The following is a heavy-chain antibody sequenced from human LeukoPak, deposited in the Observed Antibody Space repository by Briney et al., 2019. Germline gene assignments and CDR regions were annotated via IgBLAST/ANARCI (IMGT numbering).Heavy chain of an antibody. Sequence: GGSLRLSCAASGFIFSDYYMSWLRQAPGKGLEWVSYISSSVSTIFYAESVKGRFTISRDNAKNSLYLQMNSQRAEDTAVYYCARGKRGYYEGSDYWGQGTLVTVSS. CDR2: ISSSVSTI. CDR3: ARGKRGYYEGSDY. CDR1: GFIFSDYY. D-gene: IGHD3-22*01. V-gene: IGHV3-11*01. J-gene: IGHJ4*02.